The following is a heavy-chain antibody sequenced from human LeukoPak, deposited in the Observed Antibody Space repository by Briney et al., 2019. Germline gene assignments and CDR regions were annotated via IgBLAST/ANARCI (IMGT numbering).Heavy chain of an antibody. J-gene: IGHJ5*02. Sequence: PGGSLRLSCAASGFTFSSYGMHRVRQAPGKGLEWVAVIWYDGSNKYYADSVKGRFTISRDNSKNTLYLQMNSLRAEDTAVYYCARESDTMIADPWGQGTLVTVYS. CDR2: IWYDGSNK. V-gene: IGHV3-33*01. D-gene: IGHD3-22*01. CDR3: ARESDTMIADP. CDR1: GFTFSSYG.